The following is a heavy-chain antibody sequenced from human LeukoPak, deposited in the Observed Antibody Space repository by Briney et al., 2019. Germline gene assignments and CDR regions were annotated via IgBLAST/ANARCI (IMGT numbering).Heavy chain of an antibody. Sequence: PSETLSLTCTVSGGSVSDYYWSWIRQAPGKGLEWVGYIYYSGSTNYNPSLKGRVTMSVDTSKNQFSLKLRSVTTTDTAVYYCARRINYFDYWGLGTLVTVSS. CDR1: GGSVSDYY. V-gene: IGHV4-59*02. J-gene: IGHJ4*02. CDR2: IYYSGST. D-gene: IGHD5-24*01. CDR3: ARRINYFDY.